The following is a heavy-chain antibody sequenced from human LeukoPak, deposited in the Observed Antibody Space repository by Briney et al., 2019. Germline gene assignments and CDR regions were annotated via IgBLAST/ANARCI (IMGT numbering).Heavy chain of an antibody. V-gene: IGHV3-49*04. CDR3: ARKGGEGPYYYYYYMDV. CDR2: IRSKAYGGTT. D-gene: IGHD3-10*01. CDR1: GYTFGDYA. Sequence: GGSLRLSCTASGYTFGDYAMSWVRQAPGKGLEWVGFIRSKAYGGTTEYAASVKGRFTISRDDSKSIAYLQMNSLKTEDTAVYYCARKGGEGPYYYYYYMDVWGKGTTVTVSS. J-gene: IGHJ6*03.